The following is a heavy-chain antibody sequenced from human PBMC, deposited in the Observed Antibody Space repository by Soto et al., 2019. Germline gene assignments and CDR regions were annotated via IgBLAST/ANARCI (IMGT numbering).Heavy chain of an antibody. CDR3: ARDAAGYNWFDP. V-gene: IGHV4-59*11. Sequence: SETLPLSCTVSGGSISAHCLSWIRQSPGKGLEWIGSIYYMGSTNYNPSLKSRVTISVDTSKNQFSLKLSSMTAADTAIYYCARDAAGYNWFDPWGQGTLVTVSS. D-gene: IGHD3-10*01. CDR1: GGSISAHC. CDR2: IYYMGST. J-gene: IGHJ5*02.